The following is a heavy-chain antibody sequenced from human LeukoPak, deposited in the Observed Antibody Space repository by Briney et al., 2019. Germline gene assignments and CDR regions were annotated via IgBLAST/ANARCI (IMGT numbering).Heavy chain of an antibody. CDR3: ARGRTDIVVVVAATDLAFDI. Sequence: SETLSLICTVSGGSIRSYYWSWIRQPPGKGLEWIGYIYYSGSTNYNPSLKSRVTISVDTSKNQFSLKLSSVTAADTAVYYCARGRTDIVVVVAATDLAFDIWGQGTMVTVSS. V-gene: IGHV4-59*01. D-gene: IGHD2-15*01. J-gene: IGHJ3*02. CDR1: GGSIRSYY. CDR2: IYYSGST.